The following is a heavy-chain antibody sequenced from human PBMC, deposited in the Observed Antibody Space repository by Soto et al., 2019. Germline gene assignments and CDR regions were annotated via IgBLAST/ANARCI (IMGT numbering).Heavy chain of an antibody. CDR1: GFSLSTSGVG. V-gene: IGHV2-5*02. J-gene: IGHJ4*02. Sequence: SGPTLVNPTQTLTLTCTFSGFSLSTSGVGVGWIRQPPGKALEWLALIYWDDDKRYSPSLRSRLTITKDTSKNQVVLTMTNMDPVDTATYYCAHTSPLRVTPLFDYWGQGTLVTVSS. CDR2: IYWDDDK. D-gene: IGHD2-21*02. CDR3: AHTSPLRVTPLFDY.